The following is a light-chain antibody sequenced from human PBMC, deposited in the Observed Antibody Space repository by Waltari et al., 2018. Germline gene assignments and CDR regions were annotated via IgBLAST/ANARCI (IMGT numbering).Light chain of an antibody. CDR3: SSYTSSSISYV. Sequence: QSALTQPASVSGSPGQSITLSCTVTSSDPGGYTYLSWHQQHPGKAPKLMIYDVSNLPSGVSNRFSGSKSGNTASLTISGLQAEDEADYYCSSYTSSSISYVFGTGTKVTVL. J-gene: IGLJ1*01. CDR2: DVS. V-gene: IGLV2-14*03. CDR1: SSDPGGYTY.